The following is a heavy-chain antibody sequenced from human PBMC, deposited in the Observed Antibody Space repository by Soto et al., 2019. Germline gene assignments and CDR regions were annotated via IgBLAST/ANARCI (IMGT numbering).Heavy chain of an antibody. CDR2: MNTNTGNT. J-gene: IGHJ4*02. D-gene: IGHD3-3*01. CDR1: GYTFTEFD. Sequence: QVLLVQSGADVKKPGASVKVSCKTSGYTFTEFDINWVRQAPGQGLEWMGWMNTNTGNTGYAQKCQGRVTMTRDPSISTAYMELRRLRTEDTAVYYCARVVRFFGGDAGYWGQGTLVTVSS. CDR3: ARVVRFFGGDAGY. V-gene: IGHV1-8*01.